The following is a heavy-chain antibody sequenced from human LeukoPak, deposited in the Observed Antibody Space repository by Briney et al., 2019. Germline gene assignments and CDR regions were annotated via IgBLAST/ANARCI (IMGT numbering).Heavy chain of an antibody. CDR3: ARGDSAPVTTSGGAFDI. Sequence: SETLSLTCTVSGGSISSYYWSWIRQPPGKGLEWIGYIYYSGSTNYNPSLKSRVTISVDTSKNQFSLKLSSVTAADTAVYYCARGDSAPVTTSGGAFDIWGQGTMVTVSS. D-gene: IGHD4-17*01. J-gene: IGHJ3*02. V-gene: IGHV4-59*12. CDR2: IYYSGST. CDR1: GGSISSYY.